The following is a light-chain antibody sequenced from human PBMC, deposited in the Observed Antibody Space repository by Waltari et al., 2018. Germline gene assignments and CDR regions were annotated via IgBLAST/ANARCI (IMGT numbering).Light chain of an antibody. CDR2: GAS. CDR3: HQYNDGPPFN. Sequence: EIVMTQSPATLSVSPGERAILSVRASQSVTTNLAWYQQKPGQAPRLLIYGASTRATDIPARFSGSGSGTEFTLTISSLQSEDCAVYYCHQYNDGPPFNFGQGTKLEIK. V-gene: IGKV3-15*01. J-gene: IGKJ2*01. CDR1: QSVTTN.